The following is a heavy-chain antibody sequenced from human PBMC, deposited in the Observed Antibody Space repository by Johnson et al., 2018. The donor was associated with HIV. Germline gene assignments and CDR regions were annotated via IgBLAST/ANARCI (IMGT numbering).Heavy chain of an antibody. CDR1: AFTFSSND. CDR2: IYSGGST. CDR3: ASTRLGAFDI. V-gene: IGHV3-66*01. J-gene: IGHJ3*02. D-gene: IGHD6-6*01. Sequence: VQLVESGGGLVQPWGSLRLSCGASAFTFSSNDMKWVRQAPGKGLEWVSVIYSGGSTFYADSVKGRFTISRDNSGNTLYLQMDSLRVEDTAVYYCASTRLGAFDIWGQGTMVTVSS.